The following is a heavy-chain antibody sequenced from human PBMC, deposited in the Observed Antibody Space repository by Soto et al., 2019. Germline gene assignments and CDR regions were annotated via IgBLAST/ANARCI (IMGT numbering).Heavy chain of an antibody. CDR2: ISAYNGNT. J-gene: IGHJ3*02. D-gene: IGHD2-21*01. V-gene: IGHV1-18*01. Sequence: ASVKVSCKASGYTFTSYGISWVRQAPGKGLEWMGWISAYNGNTNYAQKLQGRVTMTTDTSTSTAYLELRSLRSDDTAVYYCARDLGDGGPFARDAVDIWGQGTMVTVSS. CDR1: GYTFTSYG. CDR3: ARDLGDGGPFARDAVDI.